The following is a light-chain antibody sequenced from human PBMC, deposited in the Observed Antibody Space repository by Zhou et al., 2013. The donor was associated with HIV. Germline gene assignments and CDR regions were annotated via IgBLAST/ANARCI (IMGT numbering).Light chain of an antibody. CDR1: QSLVHSDGNSY. CDR3: MQGTHWTSY. J-gene: IGKJ3*01. Sequence: DVVLTQSPLSLPVTLGQPASISCRSSQSLVHSDGNSYLNWFHQRPGQSPRRLIYKVSNRDSGVPDRFSGSGSGTDFTLKISRVEAEDVGVYYCMQGTHWTSYFGPGTKVDIK. V-gene: IGKV2-30*02. CDR2: KVS.